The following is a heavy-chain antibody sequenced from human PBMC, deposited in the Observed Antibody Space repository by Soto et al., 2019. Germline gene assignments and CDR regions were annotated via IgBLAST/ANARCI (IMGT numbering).Heavy chain of an antibody. D-gene: IGHD4-17*01. V-gene: IGHV1-46*02. CDR1: GHSIKNYY. CDR2: FDPSGVWT. J-gene: IGHJ6*02. Sequence: ASVKVSCKASGHSIKNYYIHWVRQAPGQGLEWMGVFDPSGVWTSYAQKFQGRVTMTRDTSTSTVHMDVSSLRSEDTALYYCARADSGDYGINYYGLDVWGQGTMLXVS. CDR3: ARADSGDYGINYYGLDV.